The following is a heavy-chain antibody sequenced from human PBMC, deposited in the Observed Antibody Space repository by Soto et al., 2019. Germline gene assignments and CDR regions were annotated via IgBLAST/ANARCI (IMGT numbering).Heavy chain of an antibody. CDR1: GYTFRNYD. V-gene: IGHV1-18*01. J-gene: IGHJ6*02. Sequence: QVQLVQSGAEVKRPGASVKVSCKASGYTFRNYDVVWVRRAPGHGLEWMGWISISKGKTYYQESLQGRVTMTMDTGTTTAYMEVRSLRSVDTALYYCARKGYIGNFGLDVWGQGTTVTVSS. CDR2: ISISKGKT. CDR3: ARKGYIGNFGLDV. D-gene: IGHD5-12*01.